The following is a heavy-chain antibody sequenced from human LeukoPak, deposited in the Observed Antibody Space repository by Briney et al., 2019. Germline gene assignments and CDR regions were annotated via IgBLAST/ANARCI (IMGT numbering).Heavy chain of an antibody. Sequence: GRSLRLSCAASGFTFSSYGMHWVRQAPGKGLGWVAVISYDGSNKYYADSVKGRFTISRDNSKNTLYLQMNSLRAEDTAVYYCAKGVAGTPYYYYGMDVWGQGTTVTVSS. J-gene: IGHJ6*02. V-gene: IGHV3-30*18. CDR1: GFTFSSYG. CDR2: ISYDGSNK. D-gene: IGHD6-19*01. CDR3: AKGVAGTPYYYYGMDV.